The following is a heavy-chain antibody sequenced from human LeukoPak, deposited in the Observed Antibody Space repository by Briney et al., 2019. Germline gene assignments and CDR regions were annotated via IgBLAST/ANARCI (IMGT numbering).Heavy chain of an antibody. V-gene: IGHV3-21*01. CDR1: GFTFSNYN. J-gene: IGHJ4*02. CDR3: ARAGGSTVSHSDY. D-gene: IGHD4-17*01. Sequence: PGGSLRLSCAASGFTFSNYNMNWVRQAPGKGLEWVSSISSSTSYIYYADSVKGRFTISKDNAKNSLYLQMNSLRAEDTAVYYCARAGGSTVSHSDYWGQGTLVTVSS. CDR2: ISSSTSYI.